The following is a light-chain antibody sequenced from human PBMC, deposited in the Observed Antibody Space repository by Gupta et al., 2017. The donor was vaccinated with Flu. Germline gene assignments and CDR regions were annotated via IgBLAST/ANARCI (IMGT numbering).Light chain of an antibody. CDR1: QSITIY. CDR3: QQRSGWPMYT. CDR2: DAS. J-gene: IGKJ2*01. Sequence: EIVFTQSPATLSLSPGDIAILSCRASQSITIYLPWYQQKPAQPPRLLMFDASKRAAGIPDRFSGSGSGTEFTLTISTLEPEDFAVYYCQQRSGWPMYTFGQGTKLE. V-gene: IGKV3-11*01.